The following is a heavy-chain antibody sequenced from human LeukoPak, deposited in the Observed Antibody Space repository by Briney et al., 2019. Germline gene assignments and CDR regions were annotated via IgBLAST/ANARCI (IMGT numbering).Heavy chain of an antibody. D-gene: IGHD2-15*01. J-gene: IGHJ4*02. CDR3: ARFGSWGSDY. CDR2: INHSGST. Sequence: SETLSLTCAVYGGSFSGYYWSWIRQPPGKGLEWIGEINHSGSTNYNPSLKSRVTISVDTSKNQFSLKLSSVTAADTAVYYCARFGSWGSDYWGQGTLVTVSS. V-gene: IGHV4-34*01. CDR1: GGSFSGYY.